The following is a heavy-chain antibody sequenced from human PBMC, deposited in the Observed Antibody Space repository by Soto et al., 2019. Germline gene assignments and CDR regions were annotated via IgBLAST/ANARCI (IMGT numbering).Heavy chain of an antibody. V-gene: IGHV3-7*03. D-gene: IGHD3-9*01. J-gene: IGHJ4*02. CDR1: GFTFSSYW. Sequence: GGSLRLSCAASGFTFSSYWMSWVRQAPGKGLEWVANIKQDGSEKYYVDSVKGRFTISRDNAKNSLYLQINSLRAEDTAVYYCAREVEGNYDILTGYFDDWGQGTLVTVSS. CDR2: IKQDGSEK. CDR3: AREVEGNYDILTGYFDD.